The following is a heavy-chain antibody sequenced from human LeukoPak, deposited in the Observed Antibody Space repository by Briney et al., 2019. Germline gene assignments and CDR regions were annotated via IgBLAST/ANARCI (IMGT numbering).Heavy chain of an antibody. J-gene: IGHJ4*02. Sequence: GGSLRLSCAASGFTFDDYGMSWVRKAPGKGLEWVSGIDRNGDSTGYADSVEGRFTISRDNAKNSLYLQMDSLRAEDTALYYCASHKEDDFWSGPLLDYWGQGTLVTVSS. CDR2: IDRNGDST. CDR1: GFTFDDYG. D-gene: IGHD3-3*01. V-gene: IGHV3-20*04. CDR3: ASHKEDDFWSGPLLDY.